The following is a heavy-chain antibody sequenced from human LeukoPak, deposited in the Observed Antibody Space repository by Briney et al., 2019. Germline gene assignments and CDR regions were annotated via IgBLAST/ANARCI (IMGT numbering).Heavy chain of an antibody. CDR1: GLTFTNYA. V-gene: IGHV3-23*01. D-gene: IGHD2-15*01. CDR3: AKTPGSAVVVVAATRTFDY. CDR2: ISGSGGST. Sequence: GGSLRLSCAASGLTFTNYAMSWVRQAPGKGLEWVSAISGSGGSTYYADSVKGRFTISRDNSKNTLYLQMNSLRAEDTAVYYCAKTPGSAVVVVAATRTFDYWGQGTLVTVSS. J-gene: IGHJ4*02.